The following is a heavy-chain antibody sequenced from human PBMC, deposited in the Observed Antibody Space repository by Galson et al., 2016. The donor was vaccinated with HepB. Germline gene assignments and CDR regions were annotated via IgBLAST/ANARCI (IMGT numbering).Heavy chain of an antibody. CDR2: INGNGNT. V-gene: IGHV1-3*01. J-gene: IGHJ4*02. Sequence: SVKVSCKASGYTFTSCAIHWVRQAPGQRLEWMGWINGNGNTKYLQKFQGRVTITRDASASTAYMELSSLRSEDTAVYYCATNIVGATTSFDYWGQGTLVTVSS. CDR1: GYTFTSCA. CDR3: ATNIVGATTSFDY. D-gene: IGHD1-26*01.